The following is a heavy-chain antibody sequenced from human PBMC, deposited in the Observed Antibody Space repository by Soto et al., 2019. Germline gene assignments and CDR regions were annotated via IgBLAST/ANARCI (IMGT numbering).Heavy chain of an antibody. Sequence: GGSLRLSCAASGFTFSSYGMHWVRQAPGKGLEWVAVISYDGSNKYYADSVKGRFTISRDNSKNTLYLQMNSLRAEDTAVYYCAKGRFGYGPPYYYYGMDVWGQGTTVTVSS. V-gene: IGHV3-30*18. CDR3: AKGRFGYGPPYYYYGMDV. D-gene: IGHD3-22*01. J-gene: IGHJ6*02. CDR2: ISYDGSNK. CDR1: GFTFSSYG.